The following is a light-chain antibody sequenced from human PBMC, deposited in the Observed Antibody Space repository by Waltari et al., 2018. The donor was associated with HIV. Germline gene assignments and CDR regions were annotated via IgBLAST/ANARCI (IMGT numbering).Light chain of an antibody. V-gene: IGLV1-40*01. CDR2: DNN. J-gene: IGLJ3*02. CDR1: SSNIGARSE. CDR3: QSYDSGLRV. Sequence: QSVLTQPPPVSGAPGQRAAISCTGSSSNIGARSEVHWYQQLPGTAPKLLIYDNNNRPSGVPDRFSGSKSGTSASLAITGLQAEDEADYYCQSYDSGLRVFGGGTKLTVL.